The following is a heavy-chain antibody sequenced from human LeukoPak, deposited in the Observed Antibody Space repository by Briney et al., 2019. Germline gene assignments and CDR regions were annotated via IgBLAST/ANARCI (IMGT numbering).Heavy chain of an antibody. V-gene: IGHV1-24*01. CDR3: AAQGPYTAVAGPFDY. CDR1: GYTLTELP. D-gene: IGHD6-19*01. J-gene: IGHJ4*02. Sequence: ASVKVSCKVSGYTLTELPMHWVRQAPGKGLEWMGGFDPEDGETIYAQKFQGRVTMTEDTSTDTAYMELSSLRSEDTAVYYCAAQGPYTAVAGPFDYWGQGTLVTVSS. CDR2: FDPEDGET.